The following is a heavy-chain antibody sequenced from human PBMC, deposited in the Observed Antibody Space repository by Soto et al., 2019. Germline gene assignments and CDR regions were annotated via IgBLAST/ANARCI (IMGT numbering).Heavy chain of an antibody. CDR2: IWYDGSNK. CDR1: GFTFSSYG. CDR3: ARMDCGGDCSFDY. Sequence: QVQLVESGGGVVQPGRSLRLSCAASGFTFSSYGMHWVRQAPGKGLEWVAVIWYDGSNKYYADSVKGRFTISRDNSKNTLYLQMNSLRAEDTAVYYCARMDCGGDCSFDYWGQGTLVTVSS. D-gene: IGHD2-21*02. V-gene: IGHV3-33*01. J-gene: IGHJ4*02.